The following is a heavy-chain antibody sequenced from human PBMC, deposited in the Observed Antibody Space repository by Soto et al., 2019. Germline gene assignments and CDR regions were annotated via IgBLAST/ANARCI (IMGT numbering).Heavy chain of an antibody. V-gene: IGHV1-18*01. CDR2: ISAYNGNT. Sequence: QVPLVQSGAEVKKPGASVKVSCTASGYTFTSYGISWVRQAPGQGLEWMGWISAYNGNTNYAQKLQDRVTMTTDSSTSTAYIELRTLRSDDTAVYYCARVQGCSGGSCYSFWGVEWYFDLWGRGTLVTVSS. CDR1: GYTFTSYG. D-gene: IGHD2-15*01. CDR3: ARVQGCSGGSCYSFWGVEWYFDL. J-gene: IGHJ2*01.